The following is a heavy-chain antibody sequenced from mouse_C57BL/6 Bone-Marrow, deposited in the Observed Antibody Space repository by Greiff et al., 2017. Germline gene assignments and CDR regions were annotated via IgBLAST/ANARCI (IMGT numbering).Heavy chain of an antibody. CDR2: IYPGDGGT. Sequence: QVQLQQSGPELVKPGASVKISCKASGYAFSSSWMNWVKQRPGKGLEWIGRIYPGDGGTNYNGKFKGKATLTADKSSSTAYMQLSSLTSEDSAVYFCTRDGSCYCGFDFWGQGTTLTVSS. CDR1: GYAFSSSW. CDR3: TRDGSCYCGFDF. J-gene: IGHJ2*01. D-gene: IGHD1-1*01. V-gene: IGHV1-82*01.